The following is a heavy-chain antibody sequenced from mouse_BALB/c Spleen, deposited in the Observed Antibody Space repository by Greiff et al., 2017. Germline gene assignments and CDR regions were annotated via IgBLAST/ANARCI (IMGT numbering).Heavy chain of an antibody. CDR2: INPSTGYT. D-gene: IGHD2-10*01. CDR3: SYYGNYGYFDY. V-gene: IGHV1-7*01. Sequence: QVQLQQSGAELAKPGASVKMSCKASGYTFTSYWLHWVKQRPGQGLEWIGYINPSTGYTEYNQKFKDKATLTADKSSSTAYMQLSSLTSEDSAVYYCSYYGNYGYFDYWGQGTTLTVSS. J-gene: IGHJ2*01. CDR1: GYTFTSYW.